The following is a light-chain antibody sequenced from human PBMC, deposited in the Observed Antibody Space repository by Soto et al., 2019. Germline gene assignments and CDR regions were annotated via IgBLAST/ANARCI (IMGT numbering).Light chain of an antibody. CDR3: QQYNSYPWT. Sequence: DIQMTQSPSTLSASVGDRVTITCRASQSIDTWLAWHQQKPGQVPKLLVSKASNLESGVPSRFSGSGSGTEFTLTISSLQPDDFATYYCQQYNSYPWTFGQGTKVDI. CDR1: QSIDTW. J-gene: IGKJ1*01. CDR2: KAS. V-gene: IGKV1-5*03.